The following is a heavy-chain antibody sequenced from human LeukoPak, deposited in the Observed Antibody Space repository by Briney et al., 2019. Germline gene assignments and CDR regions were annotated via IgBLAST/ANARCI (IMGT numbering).Heavy chain of an antibody. D-gene: IGHD3-16*02. Sequence: SETLSLTCAVYGGSFSGYYWSWIRQPPGKGLEWSGEINHSGSTNYNPSLKSRVTISVDTSKNQFSLKLSSVTAADTAVYYCARLPDYDYVWGSYRTPGVVGDIWGQGTMVTVSS. CDR2: INHSGST. J-gene: IGHJ3*02. CDR3: ARLPDYDYVWGSYRTPGVVGDI. CDR1: GGSFSGYY. V-gene: IGHV4-34*01.